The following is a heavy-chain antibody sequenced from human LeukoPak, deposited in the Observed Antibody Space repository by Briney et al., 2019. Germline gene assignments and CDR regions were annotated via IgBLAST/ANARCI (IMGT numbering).Heavy chain of an antibody. Sequence: PLETLSLTCAVYGGSFSGYYWSWIRQPPGKGLEWIGEINHSGSTNYNPSLKSRVTISVDTSKNQFSLKLSSVTAADTAVYHCAGDGYKTNWYFDLWGRGTLVTVSS. D-gene: IGHD5-24*01. J-gene: IGHJ2*01. CDR3: AGDGYKTNWYFDL. CDR1: GGSFSGYY. V-gene: IGHV4-34*01. CDR2: INHSGST.